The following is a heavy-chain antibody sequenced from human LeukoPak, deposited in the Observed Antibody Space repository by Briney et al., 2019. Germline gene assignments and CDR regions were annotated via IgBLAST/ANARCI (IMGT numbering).Heavy chain of an antibody. Sequence: GGSLRLSCAASGFTFTSYWMTWVRQAPGKGLECGANINLDGSERYYADSVKGRFTISRDNPNNSLYLQMDSLSGEDTAVYYCARVGPLWFGLLNTADVWGQGTLVTVS. CDR3: ARVGPLWFGLLNTADV. CDR1: GFTFTSYW. J-gene: IGHJ3*01. D-gene: IGHD3-10*01. CDR2: INLDGSER. V-gene: IGHV3-7*01.